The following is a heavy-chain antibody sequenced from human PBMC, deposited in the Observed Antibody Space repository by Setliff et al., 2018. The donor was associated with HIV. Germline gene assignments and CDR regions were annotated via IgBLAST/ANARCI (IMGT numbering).Heavy chain of an antibody. CDR2: IIPNSGNT. Sequence: GASVKVSCKASGGTFSNYAISWVRQAPGQGLEWMGGIIPNSGNTGYAQKFQGRVTMTRNTSIRTAYMELSSLRSEDTAVYYCARGKSGFETTGIDYGMDLWGQGTTVTVSS. CDR1: GGTFSNYA. J-gene: IGHJ6*02. V-gene: IGHV1-8*02. D-gene: IGHD1-1*01. CDR3: ARGKSGFETTGIDYGMDL.